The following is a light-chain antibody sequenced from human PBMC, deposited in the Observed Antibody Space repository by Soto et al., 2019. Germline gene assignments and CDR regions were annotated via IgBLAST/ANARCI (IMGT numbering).Light chain of an antibody. J-gene: IGKJ4*01. Sequence: EIVLTQSPGTLSLSPGERATLSCRASHSVTSTYLAWYQQRPGQAPRLLIYGVSSRATGIPGRFSGSGSGTDFTLTISRLEPEDFAAYYCHQYGNSPLTFGGGTKVEIK. CDR3: HQYGNSPLT. CDR1: HSVTSTY. CDR2: GVS. V-gene: IGKV3-20*01.